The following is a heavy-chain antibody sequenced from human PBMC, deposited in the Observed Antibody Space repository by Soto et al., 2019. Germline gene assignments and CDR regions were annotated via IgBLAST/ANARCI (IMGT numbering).Heavy chain of an antibody. J-gene: IGHJ3*02. CDR2: ISGSGGST. CDR1: GFTFSSYA. CDR3: ARARIVGATTPFDAFDI. V-gene: IGHV3-23*01. Sequence: GGSLRLSCAASGFTFSSYAMSWVRQAPGKGLEWVSAISGSGGSTYYADSVKGRFTISRDNSKNTLYLQMNSLRAEDTAVYYCARARIVGATTPFDAFDIWGQGTMVTVS. D-gene: IGHD1-26*01.